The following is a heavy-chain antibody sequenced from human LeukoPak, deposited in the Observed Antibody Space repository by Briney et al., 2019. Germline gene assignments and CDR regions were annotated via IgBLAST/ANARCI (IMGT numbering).Heavy chain of an antibody. V-gene: IGHV4-59*08. D-gene: IGHD2-2*01. CDR2: IYYSGST. CDR3: ARSRLDYYYMDV. J-gene: IGHJ6*03. CDR1: GGSISSYY. Sequence: SSETLSLTCTASGGSISSYYWSWIRQPPGKGLEWIGYIYYSGSTNYNPSLKSRVTISVDTSKNQFSLKLSSVTAADTAVYYCARSRLDYYYMDVWGKGTTVTVSS.